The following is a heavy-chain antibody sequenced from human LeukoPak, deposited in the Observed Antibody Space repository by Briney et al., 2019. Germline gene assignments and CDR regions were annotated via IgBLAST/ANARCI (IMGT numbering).Heavy chain of an antibody. CDR1: GFTFSSYA. J-gene: IGHJ3*02. CDR3: ARDRRDILTGYFNDAFDI. V-gene: IGHV3-21*01. CDR2: ISSSSSYI. D-gene: IGHD3-9*01. Sequence: GGSLRFSCAASGFTFSSYAMSWVRQAPGKGLEWVSSISSSSSYIYYADSVKGRFTISRDNAKNSLYLQMNSLRAEDTAVYYCARDRRDILTGYFNDAFDIWGQGTMVTVSS.